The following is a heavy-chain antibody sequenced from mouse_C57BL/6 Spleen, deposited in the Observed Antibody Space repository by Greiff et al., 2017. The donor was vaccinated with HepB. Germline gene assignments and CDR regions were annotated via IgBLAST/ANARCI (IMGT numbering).Heavy chain of an antibody. V-gene: IGHV3-6*01. D-gene: IGHD4-1*01. CDR3: ARSREDWDGFAY. CDR2: ISYDGSN. Sequence: DVQLQESGPGLVKPSQSLSLTCSVTGYSITSGYYWNWIRQFPGNKLEWMGYISYDGSNNYNPSLKNRISITRDTSKNQFFLKLNSVTTEDTATYYCARSREDWDGFAYWGQGTLVTVSA. CDR1: GYSITSGYY. J-gene: IGHJ3*01.